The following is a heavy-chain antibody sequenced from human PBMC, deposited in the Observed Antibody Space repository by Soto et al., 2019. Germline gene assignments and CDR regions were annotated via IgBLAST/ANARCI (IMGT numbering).Heavy chain of an antibody. V-gene: IGHV3-30*18. Sequence: LRLSCAASGFTFSTYGMQWVRQAPCKGLEWVAVISYDGYLKYYVDAVKGRFTVARDNSKNTLFLEMNSLRVEDTAVYFCAKDFKVSGSHYGTLNYYYGMDVWGQGTTVTVSS. CDR2: ISYDGYLK. D-gene: IGHD3-10*01. CDR3: AKDFKVSGSHYGTLNYYYGMDV. J-gene: IGHJ6*02. CDR1: GFTFSTYG.